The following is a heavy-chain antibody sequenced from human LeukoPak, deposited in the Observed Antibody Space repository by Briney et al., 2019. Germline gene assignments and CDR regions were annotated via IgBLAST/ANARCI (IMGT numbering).Heavy chain of an antibody. CDR2: INPNSGGT. V-gene: IGHV1-2*02. Sequence: ASVKVSCKASGYTFTGYYMHWVRQAPGQGLEWMGWINPNSGGTNYAQKFQGRVTMTRDTSISTAYMELSRLRSDDTAVYYCATAYLGGSSFPSECDYWGQGTLVTVSS. D-gene: IGHD1-26*01. CDR3: ATAYLGGSSFPSECDY. CDR1: GYTFTGYY. J-gene: IGHJ4*02.